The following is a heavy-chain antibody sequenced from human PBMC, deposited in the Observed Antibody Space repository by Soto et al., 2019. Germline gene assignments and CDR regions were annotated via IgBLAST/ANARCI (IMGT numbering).Heavy chain of an antibody. Sequence: QVQLVQSGAEVKKPGASVKVSCKASGYTFTSYDISWVRQAPGQGLEWMGWISTYNGNTNYAQKLQGRVTMTTDTPTSTAYMQLSSLRSDAPPVYYWASDPTGCGGQGLGALDTWGQGTMINVPS. CDR3: ASDPTGCGGQGLGALDT. CDR1: GYTFTSYD. CDR2: ISTYNGNT. V-gene: IGHV1-18*01. D-gene: IGHD2-15*01. J-gene: IGHJ3*02.